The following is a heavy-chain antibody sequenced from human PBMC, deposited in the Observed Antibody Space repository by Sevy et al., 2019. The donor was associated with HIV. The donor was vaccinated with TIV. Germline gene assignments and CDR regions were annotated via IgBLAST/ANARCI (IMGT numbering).Heavy chain of an antibody. D-gene: IGHD2-2*01. CDR3: ARDCSSTSCLWGLDV. Sequence: GGSLRLSCAASGFTFSSYWMSWVRQAPGKGLEWVAHIKVDGSERYYVDSVKGRFTISRENAKNSLYLQMNSLRAEDAAVSSCARDCSSTSCLWGLDVWGQGTTVTVSS. CDR1: GFTFSSYW. J-gene: IGHJ6*02. CDR2: IKVDGSER. V-gene: IGHV3-7*03.